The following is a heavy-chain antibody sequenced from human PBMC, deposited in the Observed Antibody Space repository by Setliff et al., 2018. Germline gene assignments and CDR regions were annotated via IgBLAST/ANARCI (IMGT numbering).Heavy chain of an antibody. CDR2: IIGSGIST. J-gene: IGHJ6*02. CDR3: ARDGIMYGMDV. D-gene: IGHD2-21*01. Sequence: PGGSLRLSCAASGFSFSSYAMSWVRQAPGKGLEWVSTIIGSGISTYYADSVRGRLTISRDNTKNSLYLQMNSLRAEDTAVYYCARDGIMYGMDVWGQGTTVTVSS. CDR1: GFSFSSYA. V-gene: IGHV3-23*01.